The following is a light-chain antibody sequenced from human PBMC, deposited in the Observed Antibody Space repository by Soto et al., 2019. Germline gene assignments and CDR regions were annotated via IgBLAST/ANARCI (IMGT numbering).Light chain of an antibody. CDR1: SSDVGSYNL. Sequence: QSVLTQPASVSGSPGESITISCTGPSSDVGSYNLVSWYQHHPGKAPKLMIYEGSKRPSGVSNRFSGSKSGNTASLTISGLQAEDEADYYCCSYAGSSTFWVFGGGTTLTVL. CDR3: CSYAGSSTFWV. V-gene: IGLV2-23*03. J-gene: IGLJ3*02. CDR2: EGS.